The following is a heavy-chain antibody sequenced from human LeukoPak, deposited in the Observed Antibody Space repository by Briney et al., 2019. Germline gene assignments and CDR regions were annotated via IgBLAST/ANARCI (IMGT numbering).Heavy chain of an antibody. Sequence: QPGGSLRLSCAASGFTVSRNYMSWVRQAPGKGLEWVSVIYSGGSTYYADSVKGRFTISRDNSKNTLYLQMNTLRAEDTAVYYCARIIDYDILTGYYRGAYYFDNWGKGTLVTVSS. CDR1: GFTVSRNY. CDR2: IYSGGST. CDR3: ARIIDYDILTGYYRGAYYFDN. J-gene: IGHJ4*02. V-gene: IGHV3-53*01. D-gene: IGHD3-9*01.